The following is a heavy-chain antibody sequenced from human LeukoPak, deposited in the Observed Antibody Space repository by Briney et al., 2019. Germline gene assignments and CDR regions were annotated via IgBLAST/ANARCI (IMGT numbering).Heavy chain of an antibody. V-gene: IGHV3-9*01. CDR1: GFNFDDYA. CDR2: IGWNSGSI. Sequence: GGSLRLSCAASGFNFDDYAMHWVRQAPGKGLEWVSGIGWNSGSIGYADSVKGRFTISRDNAKNSLYLQMNSLRPEDTALYYCVKDRGLTPYYYASGSYDYWGQGTLVTVSS. J-gene: IGHJ4*02. CDR3: VKDRGLTPYYYASGSYDY. D-gene: IGHD3-10*01.